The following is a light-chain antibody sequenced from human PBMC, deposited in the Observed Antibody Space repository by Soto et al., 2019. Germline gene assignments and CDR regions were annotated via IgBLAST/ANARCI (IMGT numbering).Light chain of an antibody. V-gene: IGKV1-33*01. CDR2: DAS. J-gene: IGKJ2*01. CDR3: QQYDNLPGYT. Sequence: DIQMTQSPSSLSASVGDRVTITCQASQDISNNLNWYQQKPGKAPQLLIYDASNLETGVPSRFSGGGSGTDFTFTISSLQPEDIATYYCQQYDNLPGYTFGQGTKLEIK. CDR1: QDISNN.